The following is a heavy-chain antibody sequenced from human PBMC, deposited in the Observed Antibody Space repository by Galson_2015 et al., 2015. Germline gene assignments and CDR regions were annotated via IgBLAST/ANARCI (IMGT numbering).Heavy chain of an antibody. CDR2: IHTGGST. CDR3: AGGYYYAY. V-gene: IGHV3-53*01. J-gene: IGHJ4*02. CDR1: GFTVSSNY. Sequence: SLRLSCAASGFTVSSNYMSWVRQAPGKGLEWVSFIHTGGSTYYADSVKGRFTISRDNSKNTLYLQMNSLRAEDTAVYYCAGGYYYAYWGQGTLVTVSS. D-gene: IGHD3-22*01.